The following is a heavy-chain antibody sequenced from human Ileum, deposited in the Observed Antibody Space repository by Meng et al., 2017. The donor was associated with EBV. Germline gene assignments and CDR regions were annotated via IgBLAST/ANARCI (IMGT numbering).Heavy chain of an antibody. J-gene: IGHJ4*02. D-gene: IGHD6-13*01. CDR1: GYTFRGYY. V-gene: IGHV1-2*02. CDR3: ARDWEGSWAVFDY. CDR2: INPNSGGT. Sequence: QAQLAQSGAAVKKPGASVKVSCKASGYTFRGYYVHWVRQAPGQGLEWMGWINPNSGGTNYAQKFQGGVTMTRDTSISTTYMELSRLRSDDTAVYYCARDWEGSWAVFDYCGQGTLCNVSS.